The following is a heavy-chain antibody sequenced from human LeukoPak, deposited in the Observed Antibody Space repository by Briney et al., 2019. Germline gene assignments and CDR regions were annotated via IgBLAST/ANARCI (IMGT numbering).Heavy chain of an antibody. J-gene: IGHJ6*03. CDR3: ARSRGDYEAYYYYYMDV. D-gene: IGHD4-17*01. CDR2: ISWNSGST. V-gene: IGHV3-20*04. CDR1: GFTFDDYA. Sequence: RSGGSLRLSCAASGFTFDDYAMHWVRQAPGKGLEWVSGISWNSGSTGYADSVKGRFTISRDNAKKSLYLQMNSLRAEDTALYYCARSRGDYEAYYYYYMDVWGKGTTVTVSS.